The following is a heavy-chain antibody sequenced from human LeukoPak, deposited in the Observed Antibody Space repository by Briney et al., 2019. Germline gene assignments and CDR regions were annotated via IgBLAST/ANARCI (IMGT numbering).Heavy chain of an antibody. CDR1: GYTFTMNG. Sequence: ASVKVSCKASGYTFTMNGISWVRQAPGQGLERMGWISSYNGKTNYAQRLQGRVTMTTDTSTSTAYMELRSLRSDDTAVYYCARMYCSRGSCYPLFYYYAMDVWGQGTTVTVSS. V-gene: IGHV1-18*01. D-gene: IGHD2-15*01. J-gene: IGHJ6*02. CDR3: ARMYCSRGSCYPLFYYYAMDV. CDR2: ISSYNGKT.